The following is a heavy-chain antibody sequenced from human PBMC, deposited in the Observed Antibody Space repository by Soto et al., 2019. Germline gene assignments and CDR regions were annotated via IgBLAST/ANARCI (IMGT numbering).Heavy chain of an antibody. CDR2: INESGST. J-gene: IGHJ5*02. Sequence: QLQLQESGPGLVKPSGTLSLTCAVSGGSISSSNWWKWIRQPPGKGLGWIGEINESGSTNYNSSLKSRVTISIDRSENPSSLTLISVTAADTAVYYCASRSGYGFSWGQGTLVTVSS. CDR3: ASRSGYGFS. D-gene: IGHD5-12*01. CDR1: GGSISSSNW. V-gene: IGHV4-4*02.